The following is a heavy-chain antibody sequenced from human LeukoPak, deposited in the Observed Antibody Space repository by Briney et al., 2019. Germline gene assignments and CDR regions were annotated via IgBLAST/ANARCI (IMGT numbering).Heavy chain of an antibody. D-gene: IGHD6-13*01. CDR3: ARRAAAVGTFYMDV. J-gene: IGHJ6*03. CDR1: GASISPFY. CDR2: IYYSGGT. V-gene: IGHV4-59*01. Sequence: SETLSLTCTVSGASISPFYWLWIRQPPGKGLEWIGYIYYSGGTNSNPSLRSRLTMSVDTSKNQVSLKLNSVTAADTAIYYCARRAAAVGTFYMDVWGEGTTVTVSS.